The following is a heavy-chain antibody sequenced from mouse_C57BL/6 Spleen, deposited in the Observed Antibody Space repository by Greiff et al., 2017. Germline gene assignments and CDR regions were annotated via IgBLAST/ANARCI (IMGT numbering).Heavy chain of an antibody. D-gene: IGHD3-2*02. CDR2: IWTGGGT. CDR1: GFSLTSYA. J-gene: IGHJ2*01. Sequence: VKLVESGPGLVAPSQSLSITCTVSGFSLTSYAISWVRQPPGKGLEWLGVIWTGGGTNYNSALKSRLSISKDNSKSQVFLKMNSLQTDDTARYYCARDSSGSLGEDYFDYWGQGTTLTVSS. CDR3: ARDSSGSLGEDYFDY. V-gene: IGHV2-9-1*01.